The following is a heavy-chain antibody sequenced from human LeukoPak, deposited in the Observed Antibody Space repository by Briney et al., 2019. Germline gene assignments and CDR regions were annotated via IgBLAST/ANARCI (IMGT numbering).Heavy chain of an antibody. D-gene: IGHD2-21*02. Sequence: PSETLSLTCTVSGGSISSYYWSWIRQPAGKGLEWIGRIYTSGSTNYNPSLKSRVTMSVDTSKNQFSLKLSSVTAADTAVYYCASGLIVVVTAASGGGAFDIWGQGTMVTVSS. J-gene: IGHJ3*02. CDR2: IYTSGST. V-gene: IGHV4-4*07. CDR3: ASGLIVVVTAASGGGAFDI. CDR1: GGSISSYY.